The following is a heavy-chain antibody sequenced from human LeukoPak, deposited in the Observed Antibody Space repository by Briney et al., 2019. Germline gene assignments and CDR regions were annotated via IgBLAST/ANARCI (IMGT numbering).Heavy chain of an antibody. V-gene: IGHV1-2*02. CDR1: GYTFTGYY. Sequence: ASVKVSCKASGYTFTGYYMHWVRQAPGQGLEWMGWINPNSGGTNYAQKFQGRVTMTRDTSISTAYMELSRLRSDDTAVYYCARQKTTWRGGNNFGYWGQGTLVTVSS. J-gene: IGHJ4*02. D-gene: IGHD3-3*01. CDR3: ARQKTTWRGGNNFGY. CDR2: INPNSGGT.